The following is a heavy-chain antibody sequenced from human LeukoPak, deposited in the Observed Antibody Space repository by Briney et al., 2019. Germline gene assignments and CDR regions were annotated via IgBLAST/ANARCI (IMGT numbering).Heavy chain of an antibody. V-gene: IGHV4-34*01. CDR2: INHSGST. CDR1: GGSFSGYY. CDR3: ARGSLDCSGGSCYPIVDY. D-gene: IGHD2-15*01. J-gene: IGHJ4*02. Sequence: SETLSLTCAVYGGSFSGYYWSWIRQPPGKGLEWIGEINHSGSTNYNPSLKSRVTISVDTSKNQFSPKLSSVTAADTAVYYCARGSLDCSGGSCYPIVDYWGQGTLVTVSS.